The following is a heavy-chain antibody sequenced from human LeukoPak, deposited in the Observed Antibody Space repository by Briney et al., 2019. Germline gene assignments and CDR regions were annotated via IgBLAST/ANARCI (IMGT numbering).Heavy chain of an antibody. CDR3: ERVYYDFWSGVQLDY. CDR2: INPNSGGT. CDR1: GYTFTGYY. V-gene: IGHV1-2*02. J-gene: IGHJ4*02. D-gene: IGHD3-3*01. Sequence: ASVKVSCQASGYTFTGYYMHWVRQAPGQGLEWMGWINPNSGGTNYAQKFQGRVTMTRDTSINTAYMEMSRLRSDDTAVYYCERVYYDFWSGVQLDYWGQGTLVTVSS.